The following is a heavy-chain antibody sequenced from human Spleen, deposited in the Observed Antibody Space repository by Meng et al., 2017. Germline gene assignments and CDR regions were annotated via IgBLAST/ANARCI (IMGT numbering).Heavy chain of an antibody. CDR2: ISAYNGNT. D-gene: IGHD3-10*01. Sequence: QVQVVQSGAEVKEPGASVKVSCKASGYTFTTYGLSWVRQAPGQGLEWMGWISAYNGNTKYAQKVQGRVTMTRDTSTRTAYMELRNLRSDDTAAYYCVSERGGGSFDYWGQGTLVTVSS. J-gene: IGHJ4*02. CDR1: GYTFTTYG. V-gene: IGHV1-18*01. CDR3: VSERGGGSFDY.